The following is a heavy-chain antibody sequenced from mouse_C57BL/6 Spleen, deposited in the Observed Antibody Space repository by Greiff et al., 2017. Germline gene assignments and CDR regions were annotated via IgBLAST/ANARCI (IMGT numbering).Heavy chain of an antibody. CDR2: IDPSDSYT. Sequence: QVQLQQPGAELVMPGASVKLSCKASGYTFTSYWMHWVKQRPGQGLEWIGEIDPSDSYTNYNQKFKGKSTLTVDKSSSTAYMQLSSLTSEDSAVYYCARSDGNSRFAYWGQGTLVTVSA. D-gene: IGHD2-1*01. J-gene: IGHJ3*01. V-gene: IGHV1-69*01. CDR1: GYTFTSYW. CDR3: ARSDGNSRFAY.